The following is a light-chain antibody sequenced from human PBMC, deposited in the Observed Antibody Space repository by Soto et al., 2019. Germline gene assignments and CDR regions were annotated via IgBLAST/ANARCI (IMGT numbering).Light chain of an antibody. Sequence: DIQMTQSPSSLSASVGDRVTITCRASQGISNHLAWYQQKPGKVPKLLIYTSSTLQSGVPSRFSGSGSGTDFTLTISSLQPEDVATYYCQKHDYAPLTFGGGTKVDIK. V-gene: IGKV1-27*01. CDR1: QGISNH. CDR2: TSS. J-gene: IGKJ4*01. CDR3: QKHDYAPLT.